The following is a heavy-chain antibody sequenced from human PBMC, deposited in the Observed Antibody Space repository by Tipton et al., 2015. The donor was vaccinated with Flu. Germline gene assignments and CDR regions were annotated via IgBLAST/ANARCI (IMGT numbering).Heavy chain of an antibody. CDR3: ARGVKWLYWYFDL. Sequence: LGLSCTVSGGSISSGGYYWSWIRQHPGKGLEWIGYIYYSGSTYYNPSLKSRVTISVDTSKNQFSLKLSSVTAADTAVYYCARGVKWLYWYFDLWGRGTLVTVSS. CDR1: GGSISSGGYY. J-gene: IGHJ2*01. V-gene: IGHV4-31*02. CDR2: IYYSGST. D-gene: IGHD3-22*01.